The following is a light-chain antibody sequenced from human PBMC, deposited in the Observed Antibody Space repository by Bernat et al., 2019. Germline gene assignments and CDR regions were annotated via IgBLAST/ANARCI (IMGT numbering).Light chain of an antibody. CDR1: QGISNS. J-gene: IGKJ5*01. Sequence: DIEMTQSPSSLSASIGDRVTINCRASQGISNSLAWFQQPPGKAPKSLIYAASSLRSGVPSKFSGGGSGTNFSLSINSLQPDDFATYYCKQYYTYPPTFGQGTRL. CDR3: KQYYTYPPT. CDR2: AAS. V-gene: IGKV1-16*02.